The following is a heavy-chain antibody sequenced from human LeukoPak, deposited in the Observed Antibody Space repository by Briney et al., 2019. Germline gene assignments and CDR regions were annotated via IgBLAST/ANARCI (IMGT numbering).Heavy chain of an antibody. CDR2: IIPIFGTA. J-gene: IGHJ6*03. CDR1: GGTFSSYA. V-gene: IGHV1-69*05. Sequence: APVKVSCKASGGTFSSYAISWVRQAPGQGLEWMGGIIPIFGTANYAQKFQGRVTITTDESTSTAYMELSSLRSEDTAVYYCARGVRWAGRAYYYMDVWGKGTTVTVSS. D-gene: IGHD1-1*01. CDR3: ARGVRWAGRAYYYMDV.